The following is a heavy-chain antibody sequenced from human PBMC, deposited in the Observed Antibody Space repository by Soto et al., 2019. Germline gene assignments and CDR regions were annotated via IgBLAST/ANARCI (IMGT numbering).Heavy chain of an antibody. Sequence: QVQLQESGPGLVKPSQTLSLTCTVSGGSISSGDYYWSWIRQPPGKGLEWIGYIYYSGSTYYNPSLKSRVTISVDTSKNQFSLKLSSVTAADTAVYYCARQNTIFGVVGWFDPWGQGTLVTVSS. CDR2: IYYSGST. V-gene: IGHV4-30-4*01. CDR1: GGSISSGDYY. D-gene: IGHD3-3*01. J-gene: IGHJ5*02. CDR3: ARQNTIFGVVGWFDP.